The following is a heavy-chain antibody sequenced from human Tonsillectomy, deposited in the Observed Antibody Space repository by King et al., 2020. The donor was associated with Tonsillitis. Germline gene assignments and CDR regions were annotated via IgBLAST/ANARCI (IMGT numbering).Heavy chain of an antibody. V-gene: IGHV5-51*03. D-gene: IGHD2-15*01. CDR1: GYNFINYW. J-gene: IGHJ4*02. CDR2: IYPGDSDT. Sequence: VQLVESGAEVKKPGASLKISCKGSGYNFINYWIGWVRQMPGKGLEWMGIIYPGDSDTRYSPSFQGQVTIAADKSISTAYLQWSSLKASDTAMYYCAKSRYCSGGSCYLLFDYWGQGTLVTVSS. CDR3: AKSRYCSGGSCYLLFDY.